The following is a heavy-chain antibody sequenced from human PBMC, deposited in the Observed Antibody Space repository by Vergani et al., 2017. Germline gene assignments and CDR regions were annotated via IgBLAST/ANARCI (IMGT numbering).Heavy chain of an antibody. D-gene: IGHD1-1*01. V-gene: IGHV3-30*03. CDR1: GFTFSNYG. J-gene: IGHJ4*02. CDR3: ARGWNGDYLDY. Sequence: QVQLVESGGGVVQPGRSLRLSCVASGFTFSNYGMHWVRQAPGKGLEWVAVISYDGSTKYYADSVKGRFTISRDNSKNTLYLQMNSLRAEDTAVYYSARGWNGDYLDYWGQGTLVTVSS. CDR2: ISYDGSTK.